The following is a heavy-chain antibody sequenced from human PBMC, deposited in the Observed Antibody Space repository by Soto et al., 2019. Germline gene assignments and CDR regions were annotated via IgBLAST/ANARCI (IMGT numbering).Heavy chain of an antibody. CDR2: IGTAGDT. Sequence: EVQLVESGGGLVQPGGSLRLSCAASGFTFSSYDMHWVRQATGKGLEWVSAIGTAGDTYYPGSVKGRFTISRENAKNSLYLQMNSLRAGDTAVYYCARFGSLYGMDVWGQGTTATVSS. CDR3: ARFGSLYGMDV. D-gene: IGHD3-10*01. J-gene: IGHJ6*02. V-gene: IGHV3-13*01. CDR1: GFTFSSYD.